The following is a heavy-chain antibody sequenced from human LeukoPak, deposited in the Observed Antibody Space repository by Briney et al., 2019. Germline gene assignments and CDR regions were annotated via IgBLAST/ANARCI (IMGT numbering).Heavy chain of an antibody. CDR1: GFTFSSYA. CDR3: AKDYYYGSGRFDY. V-gene: IGHV3-23*01. J-gene: IGHJ4*02. CDR2: ISGSGGST. D-gene: IGHD3-10*01. Sequence: GGSLRLSCAASGFTFSSYAMSWVRQAPGKGLEWVSAISGSGGSTYYPDSVKGRFTISRDNSKNTLYLQMNSLRAEDTAVYYCAKDYYYGSGRFDYWGQGTLVTVSS.